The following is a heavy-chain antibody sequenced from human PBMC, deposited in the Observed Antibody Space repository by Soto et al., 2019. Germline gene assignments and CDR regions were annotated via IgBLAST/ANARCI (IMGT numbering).Heavy chain of an antibody. CDR1: AVSSASHS. D-gene: IGHD1-1*01. J-gene: IGHJ4*02. Sequence: GRSRRPSCPVSAVSSASHSTSCVRHAPRKALEWVSGTSCSGGSTYYADSVKGRFTISRDNFKNTLFLHMNSLRAEDTAVYYCSSPGNPLDYWGQGTLVTVSS. CDR3: SSPGNPLDY. CDR2: TSCSGGST. V-gene: IGHV3-23*01.